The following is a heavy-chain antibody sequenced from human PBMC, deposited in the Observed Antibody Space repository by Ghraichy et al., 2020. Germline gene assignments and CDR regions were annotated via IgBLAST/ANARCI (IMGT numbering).Heavy chain of an antibody. J-gene: IGHJ4*02. CDR3: ASPSLYGSGPY. CDR2: ISGSGGST. V-gene: IGHV3-23*01. Sequence: GGSLRLSCAASGFTFSSYDMSWVRQAPGKGLEWVSAISGSGGSTYYADSVKGRFTISRDNAKNTLYLQMNSLRAEDTAVYYCASPSLYGSGPYWGQGTLVTVSS. D-gene: IGHD6-19*01. CDR1: GFTFSSYD.